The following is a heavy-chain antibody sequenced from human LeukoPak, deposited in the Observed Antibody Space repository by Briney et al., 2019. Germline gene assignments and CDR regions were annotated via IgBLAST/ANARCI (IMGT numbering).Heavy chain of an antibody. J-gene: IGHJ4*02. V-gene: IGHV3-66*01. CDR3: ARGVPNYFYFDY. CDR2: IYSGGST. CDR1: GFTVSSYY. D-gene: IGHD2-2*01. Sequence: GGSLRLSCAASGFTVSSYYRSWVRQAPGKGLEWVSIIYSGGSTYYGDSVKGRFTISRDNSISGDNSKGTVFLQMNSLRAEDTAVYYCARGVPNYFYFDYWGQGTLVTVSS.